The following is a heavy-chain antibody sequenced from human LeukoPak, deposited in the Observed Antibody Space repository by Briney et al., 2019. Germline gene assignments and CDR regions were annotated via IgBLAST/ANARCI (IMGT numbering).Heavy chain of an antibody. CDR2: INPNSGGT. V-gene: IGHV1-2*02. J-gene: IGHJ4*02. Sequence: ASVKVSCKASGYTFTSYGISWVRQAPGQGLEWMGWINPNSGGTNYAQKFQGRVTMTRDTSTSTAYMELSRLRSDDTAVYYCARAPYSSPFDYWGQGTLVTVSS. D-gene: IGHD6-13*01. CDR3: ARAPYSSPFDY. CDR1: GYTFTSYG.